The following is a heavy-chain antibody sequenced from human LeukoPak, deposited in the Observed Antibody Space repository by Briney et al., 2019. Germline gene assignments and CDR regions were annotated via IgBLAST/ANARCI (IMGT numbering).Heavy chain of an antibody. V-gene: IGHV3-23*01. D-gene: IGHD3-10*01. CDR2: ISGSGGST. Sequence: GGSLRLSCAASGFTFSSYGMSWVRQAPGKGLEWVSAISGSGGSTYYADSVKGRFTISRDNAKNSLYLQMNSLRAEDTAVYYCAKGGAVSSKSITLIRGTRKYYYYMDVWGKGTTVTISS. CDR1: GFTFSSYG. CDR3: AKGGAVSSKSITLIRGTRKYYYYMDV. J-gene: IGHJ6*03.